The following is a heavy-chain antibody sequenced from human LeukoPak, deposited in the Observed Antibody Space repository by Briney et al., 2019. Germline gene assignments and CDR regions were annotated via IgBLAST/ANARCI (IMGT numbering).Heavy chain of an antibody. CDR2: INPYCCGT. CDR3: ARDRYCSGGSCPTYYFDY. D-gene: IGHD2-15*01. V-gene: IGHV1-2*02. J-gene: IGHJ4*02. Sequence: SVNVSCQASGYTFTDYYIHWVRQAPGQGLEWMGWINPYCCGTNYAQKFQGTVTMTRDTSISTAYMDLRRLRSADTAVYYCARDRYCSGGSCPTYYFDYWGQGTLVTVSS. CDR1: GYTFTDYY.